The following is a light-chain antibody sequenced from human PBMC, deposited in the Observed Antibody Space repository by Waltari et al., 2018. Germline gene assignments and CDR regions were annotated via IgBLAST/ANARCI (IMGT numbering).Light chain of an antibody. CDR1: NSDVGTYNR. J-gene: IGLJ1*01. V-gene: IGLV2-18*02. Sequence: QSALTQPPSVSGSPGQSVTISCTGTNSDVGTYNRVSWYQQPPGTAPHLPIYQVITRPHPTPRTAPQPLIYEVISRPAGVPDRFSGSKSGNTASLTISGLQADDAADYYCSSYTSSSTYVFGTGTKVTVL. CDR3: SSYTSSSTYV. CDR2: EVI.